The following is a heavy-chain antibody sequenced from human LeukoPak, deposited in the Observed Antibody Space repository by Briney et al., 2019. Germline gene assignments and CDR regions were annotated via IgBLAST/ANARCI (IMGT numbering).Heavy chain of an antibody. D-gene: IGHD1-26*01. CDR2: IKQDGSEI. CDR3: ARDKRVGATILDY. Sequence: GSLRLSCAASGFTFSSYWMSWVRQAPGKGLAWVANIKQDGSEIYYVDSVKGRFTISRDNAKSSLALQMNSLTAEDTAVYYCARDKRVGATILDYWGQGTLVTVSS. J-gene: IGHJ4*02. CDR1: GFTFSSYW. V-gene: IGHV3-7*01.